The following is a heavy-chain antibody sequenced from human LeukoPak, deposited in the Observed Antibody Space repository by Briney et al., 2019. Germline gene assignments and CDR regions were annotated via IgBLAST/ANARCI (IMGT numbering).Heavy chain of an antibody. CDR3: ARHPVGAVAGQFDY. V-gene: IGHV4-59*08. Sequence: SETLSLTCTVSGGSISSYYWSWIRQPPGKELQWIGSIYYSGSTYYNPSLKSRVTISVDTSKNQFSLKLSSVTATDTAVYYCARHPVGAVAGQFDYWGQGTLVTVSS. CDR2: IYYSGST. D-gene: IGHD6-19*01. J-gene: IGHJ4*02. CDR1: GGSISSYY.